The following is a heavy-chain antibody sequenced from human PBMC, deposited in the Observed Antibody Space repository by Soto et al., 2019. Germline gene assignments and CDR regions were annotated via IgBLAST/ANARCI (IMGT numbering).Heavy chain of an antibody. V-gene: IGHV4-61*01. CDR2: IYYSGST. J-gene: IGHJ6*02. Sequence: SETRSLPCTGSGGSLRSCSHYWAWIRQPPGEGLEWIGYIYYSGSTNYNPSLKSRVTISVDTSKNQFSLKLSSVTAADTAVYYCARVSYYYGMDVWGQGTTVTVSS. CDR3: ARVSYYYGMDV. CDR1: GGSLRSCSHY.